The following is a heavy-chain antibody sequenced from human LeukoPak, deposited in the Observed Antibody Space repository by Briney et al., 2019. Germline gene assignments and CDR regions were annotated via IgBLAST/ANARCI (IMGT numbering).Heavy chain of an antibody. CDR1: GFTFSSYA. J-gene: IGHJ4*02. V-gene: IGHV3-30*04. D-gene: IGHD6-13*01. Sequence: PGGSLRLSCAASGFTFSSYAMHWVRQAPGKGLEWVAVISYDGSNKYYADSVKGRFTISRDNSKNTLYLQMNSLRAGDTAVYYCAREAGIAAAGPLFDYWGQGTLVTVSS. CDR3: AREAGIAAAGPLFDY. CDR2: ISYDGSNK.